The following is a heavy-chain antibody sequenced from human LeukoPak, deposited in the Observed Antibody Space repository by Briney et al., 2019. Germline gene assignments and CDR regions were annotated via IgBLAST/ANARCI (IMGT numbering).Heavy chain of an antibody. CDR2: INPNSGGT. CDR3: ARHPDIVVVPAAIWFDP. D-gene: IGHD2-2*02. J-gene: IGHJ5*02. V-gene: IGHV1-2*02. Sequence: ASVKVSCKASGYTFTGYYMHWVRQAPGQGLEWMGWINPNSGGTNYAQKFQGRVTMTRDTSISTAYMELSRLRSDDTAVYYCARHPDIVVVPAAIWFDPWGQGTLATVSS. CDR1: GYTFTGYY.